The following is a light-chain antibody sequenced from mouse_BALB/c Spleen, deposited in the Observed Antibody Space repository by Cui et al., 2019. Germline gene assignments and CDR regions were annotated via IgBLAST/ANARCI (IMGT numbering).Light chain of an antibody. J-gene: IGKJ1*01. CDR1: SSVSY. V-gene: IGKV4-80*01. CDR2: RTS. CDR3: QQWSSYPWT. Sequence: IYLTQSPEITSASRGEEITLTCSASSSVSYMHWYQQKSGSSPKLLIYRTSNLASGVPSRFSGSGSGTFYSLTISSVEAEDAANYYCQQWSSYPWTFGGGTKLEIK.